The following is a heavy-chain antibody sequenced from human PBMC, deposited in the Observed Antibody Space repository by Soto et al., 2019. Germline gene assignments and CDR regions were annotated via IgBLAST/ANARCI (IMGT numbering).Heavy chain of an antibody. CDR1: GGSISSSNYY. CDR2: IYYSGST. D-gene: IGHD1-26*01. V-gene: IGHV4-39*01. Sequence: SETLSLTCTVSGGSISSSNYYWGWIRQPPGKGLEWIGSIYYSGSTYYNPSLKSRVTISIDTSKNQFSLKLSSVTAADTAVYYCASPLWERGEYYYYVVDVWGQGITVTVSS. CDR3: ASPLWERGEYYYYVVDV. J-gene: IGHJ6*02.